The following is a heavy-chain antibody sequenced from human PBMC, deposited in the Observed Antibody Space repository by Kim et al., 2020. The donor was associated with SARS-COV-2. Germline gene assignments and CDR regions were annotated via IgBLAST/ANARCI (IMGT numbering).Heavy chain of an antibody. D-gene: IGHD5-12*01. Sequence: GESLKISCKGSGYSFTSYWINWVRQMPGKGLEWMGRIDPSDSYTNYSPSFQGHVTISADKSISTAYLQWSSLKASDTAMYYCARHFSASRWLLLVGWFDPWGQGTLVTVSS. V-gene: IGHV5-10-1*01. CDR3: ARHFSASRWLLLVGWFDP. J-gene: IGHJ5*02. CDR1: GYSFTSYW. CDR2: IDPSDSYT.